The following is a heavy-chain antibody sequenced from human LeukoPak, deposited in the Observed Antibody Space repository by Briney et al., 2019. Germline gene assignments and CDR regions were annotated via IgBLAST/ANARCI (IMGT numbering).Heavy chain of an antibody. CDR3: ARDSVAGFDY. Sequence: SETLSLTCAVYGGSFSGYYWSWIRQPPGKGLEWIGEINHSGSTNYNPSLKSRVTISVDTSKNQFSLKLSSVTAADTAVYYCARDSVAGFDYWGQEPWSPSPQ. D-gene: IGHD6-19*01. CDR2: INHSGST. CDR1: GGSFSGYY. J-gene: IGHJ4*01. V-gene: IGHV4-34*01.